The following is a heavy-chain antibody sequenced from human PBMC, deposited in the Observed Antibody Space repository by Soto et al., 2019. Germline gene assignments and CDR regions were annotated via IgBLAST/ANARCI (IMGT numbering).Heavy chain of an antibody. Sequence: QVQLQESGPGLVKPSETLSLTCIVSGGSISNYYWSWIRQPPGKGLEWIGYIYYSGSTNYNPSLTTRVTISVDTSKNQCSLKLISVTAADTAVYYCARHRYIYGVYYFDYWGQGTLVTVSS. CDR1: GGSISNYY. D-gene: IGHD5-18*01. CDR3: ARHRYIYGVYYFDY. CDR2: IYYSGST. J-gene: IGHJ4*02. V-gene: IGHV4-59*08.